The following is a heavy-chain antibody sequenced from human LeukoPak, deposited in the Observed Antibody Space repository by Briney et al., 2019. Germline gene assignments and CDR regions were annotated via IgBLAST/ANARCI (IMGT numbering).Heavy chain of an antibody. J-gene: IGHJ4*01. D-gene: IGHD2-15*01. CDR3: AREGWLGLDY. CDR1: GGSISSSSYY. CDR2: IHNSGST. V-gene: IGHV4-39*02. Sequence: SETLSLTCTVSGGSISSSSYYWAWIRQPPGKGLEWIGSIHNSGSTYQKPSLTSRVTMSVDTSKNHFSLKLSSVSASDTAVYYCAREGWLGLDYWGHGTLVIVSS.